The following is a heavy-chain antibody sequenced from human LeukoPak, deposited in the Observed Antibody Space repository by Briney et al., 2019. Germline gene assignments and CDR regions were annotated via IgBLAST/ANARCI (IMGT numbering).Heavy chain of an antibody. V-gene: IGHV3-23*01. CDR3: ARKEGYPNWLDP. D-gene: IGHD5-12*01. CDR1: GFTFSSYN. Sequence: GGSLRLSCAASGFTFSSYNMNWVRQAPGKGLEWVSAISGSGGSTYYADSVKGRFTISRDNSKNTLYLQMNSLRAEDTAVYYCARKEGYPNWLDPWGQGTLVTVSS. CDR2: ISGSGGST. J-gene: IGHJ5*02.